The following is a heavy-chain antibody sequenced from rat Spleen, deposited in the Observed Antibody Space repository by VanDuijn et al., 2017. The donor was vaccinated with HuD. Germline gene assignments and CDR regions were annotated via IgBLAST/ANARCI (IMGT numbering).Heavy chain of an antibody. CDR1: GLSFSNYD. J-gene: IGHJ3*01. CDR2: ISYEGSST. V-gene: IGHV5-22*01. Sequence: EVQLVETGGGLVQPGRSMKLSCAASGLSFSNYDMAWVRQAPTKGLEWVASISYEGSSTYYGDSVKGRFTISRDNAKSTLYLQMDSLRSEDTATYFCARHEDNFGWFAYWGQGTLVTVSS. CDR3: ARHEDNFGWFAY. D-gene: IGHD1-10*01.